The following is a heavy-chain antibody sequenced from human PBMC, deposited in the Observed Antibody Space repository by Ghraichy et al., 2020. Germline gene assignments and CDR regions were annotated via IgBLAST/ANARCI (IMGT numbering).Heavy chain of an antibody. CDR3: ARDGSGSYYYYYYYYGMDV. J-gene: IGHJ6*02. V-gene: IGHV3-30*04. CDR1: GFTFSSYA. CDR2: ISYDGSNK. D-gene: IGHD3-10*01. Sequence: GGSLRLSCAASGFTFSSYAMHWVRQAPGKGLEWVAVISYDGSNKYYVDSVKGRFTISRDNSKNTLYLQMNSLRAEDTAVYYCARDGSGSYYYYYYYYGMDVWGQGTTVTVSS.